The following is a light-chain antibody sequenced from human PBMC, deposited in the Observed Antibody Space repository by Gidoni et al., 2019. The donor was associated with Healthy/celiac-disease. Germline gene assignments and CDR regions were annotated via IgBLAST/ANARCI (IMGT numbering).Light chain of an antibody. CDR1: QSVSSY. V-gene: IGKV3-11*01. CDR3: QQRSNCPPYT. Sequence: EIVLTQSPATLALSPGERAALSSRASQSVSSYLAWYQQKPGQAPSLLIYDASNRATGIPARFSGSGSGTDVTLTISSLEPEDFAVYYCQQRSNCPPYTFGQGTKLEIK. J-gene: IGKJ2*01. CDR2: DAS.